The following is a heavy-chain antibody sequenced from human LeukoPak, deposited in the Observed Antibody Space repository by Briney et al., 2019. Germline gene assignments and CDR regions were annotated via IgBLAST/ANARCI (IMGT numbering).Heavy chain of an antibody. CDR2: VNHSRST. CDR3: ARHHWASILGAFDI. Sequence: SETLSLTCTAYGGSFSGYYWSWIRQPPGKGLEWIGEVNHSRSTNYNSSLKSRVTISVDTSKNQFSLKLTSVTAADTAVYYCARHHWASILGAFDIWGQGTMVTVSS. J-gene: IGHJ3*02. D-gene: IGHD3-16*01. CDR1: GGSFSGYY. V-gene: IGHV4-34*01.